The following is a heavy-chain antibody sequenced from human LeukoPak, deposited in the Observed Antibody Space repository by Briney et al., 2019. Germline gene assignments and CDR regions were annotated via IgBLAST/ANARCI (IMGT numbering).Heavy chain of an antibody. Sequence: SETLSLTCTVSVGSISSSSYYWGWIRQPPGKGLEWIGNIYYSGSTYYNPSLKSRVTISVDTSKNQFSLKLTSVTAADTAVYYCARHTGGWSPFDYWGQGTLVTVSS. V-gene: IGHV4-39*01. CDR3: ARHTGGWSPFDY. J-gene: IGHJ4*02. D-gene: IGHD6-19*01. CDR1: VGSISSSSYY. CDR2: IYYSGST.